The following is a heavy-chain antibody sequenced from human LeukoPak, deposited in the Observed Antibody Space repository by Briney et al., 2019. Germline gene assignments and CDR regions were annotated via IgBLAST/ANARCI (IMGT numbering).Heavy chain of an antibody. CDR3: AKDYSDSRVGDVFFEY. V-gene: IGHV3-23*01. D-gene: IGHD1-26*01. Sequence: GGSLSLSCAASGLTFSNYAMSWFRQAPGKGLEWVSGITSGFTPHYADSVKGRFTISRDNSKNTFHLQMNSLRAEYTAVYYCAKDYSDSRVGDVFFEYWGQGTLVTVSS. CDR2: ITSGFTP. CDR1: GLTFSNYA. J-gene: IGHJ4*02.